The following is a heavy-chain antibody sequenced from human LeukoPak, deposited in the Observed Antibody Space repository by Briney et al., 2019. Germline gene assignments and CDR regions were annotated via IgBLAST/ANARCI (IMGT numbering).Heavy chain of an antibody. V-gene: IGHV4-4*09. CDR1: GGSISSYY. D-gene: IGHD3-3*01. CDR2: IYTSGST. Sequence: PSETLSLTCTVSGGSISSYYWSWIRQPPGKGLEWIGYIYTSGSTNYNPSLKSRVTISVDTSKNKFSLKLSSVTAADTAVYYCARQLGGYDFWSGYYANWFDPWGQGTLVTVSS. CDR3: ARQLGGYDFWSGYYANWFDP. J-gene: IGHJ5*02.